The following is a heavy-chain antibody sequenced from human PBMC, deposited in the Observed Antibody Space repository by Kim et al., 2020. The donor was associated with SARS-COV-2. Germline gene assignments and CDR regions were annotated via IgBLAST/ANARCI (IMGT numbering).Heavy chain of an antibody. CDR3: AKEAYYDYVWGSYN. Sequence: ADSVKGRFTISRDNSKNTLYLQMNSLRAEDTAVYYCAKEAYYDYVWGSYNWGQGTLVTVSS. J-gene: IGHJ4*02. V-gene: IGHV3-23*01. D-gene: IGHD3-16*01.